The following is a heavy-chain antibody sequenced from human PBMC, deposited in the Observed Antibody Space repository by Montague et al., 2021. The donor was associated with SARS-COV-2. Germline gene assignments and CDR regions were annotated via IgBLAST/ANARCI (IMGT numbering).Heavy chain of an antibody. D-gene: IGHD2-8*02. J-gene: IGHJ5*02. CDR3: ARHHPVGGVRP. CDR2: IYYSGIT. Sequence: SETLSLTCSVSGASISSSDHYWGWIRQPPGMGLEWIGCIYYSGITHYDPSLKSRATLSVDTSKNPFSLKLSSVTAADTAAYYCARHHPVGGVRPWGQGTLVTVSS. CDR1: GASISSSDHY. V-gene: IGHV4-39*01.